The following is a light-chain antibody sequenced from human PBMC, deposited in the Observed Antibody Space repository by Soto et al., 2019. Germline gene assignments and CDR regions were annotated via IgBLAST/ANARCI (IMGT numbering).Light chain of an antibody. CDR2: GAS. CDR1: QSVSSN. J-gene: IGKJ1*01. CDR3: QPYNTWPPWT. V-gene: IGKV3-15*01. Sequence: IMMKHSPATLSVKKRERATLSCRASQSVSSNLAWYQQKPGQAPRLLIYGASTRATGIPARFSGSGSGTEFTLTISSLQSEDFAVYYCQPYNTWPPWTFGQ.